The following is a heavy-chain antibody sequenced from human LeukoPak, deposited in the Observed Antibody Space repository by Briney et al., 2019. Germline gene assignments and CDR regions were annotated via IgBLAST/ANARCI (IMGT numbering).Heavy chain of an antibody. Sequence: SVKVSCKASGGTFSSYAISWVRQAPGQGLEWMGGITPIFGTANYAQKFQGRVTITAVESMSAAYMELSSLRSEDTAVYYCARGWLAETTVVTPYNYWGQGTLVTVSS. V-gene: IGHV1-69*13. D-gene: IGHD4-23*01. CDR2: ITPIFGTA. CDR1: GGTFSSYA. CDR3: ARGWLAETTVVTPYNY. J-gene: IGHJ4*02.